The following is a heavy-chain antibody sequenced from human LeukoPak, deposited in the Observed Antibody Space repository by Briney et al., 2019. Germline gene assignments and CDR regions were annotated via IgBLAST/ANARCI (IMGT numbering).Heavy chain of an antibody. CDR1: GGSISSSSYY. Sequence: SETLSLTCTVSGGSISSSSYYWGWIRQPPGKGLEWIGSIYYSGSTYYNPSLKSRVTISVDTSKNQFSLKLSSVTAADTAVYYCARAPIWGGMVTYYYMDVWGKGTTVTISS. CDR3: ARAPIWGGMVTYYYMDV. V-gene: IGHV4-39*07. J-gene: IGHJ6*03. D-gene: IGHD3-16*01. CDR2: IYYSGST.